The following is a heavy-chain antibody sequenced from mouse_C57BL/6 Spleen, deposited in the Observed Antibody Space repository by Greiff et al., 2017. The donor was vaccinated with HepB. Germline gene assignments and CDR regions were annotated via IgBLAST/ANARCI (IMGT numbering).Heavy chain of an antibody. D-gene: IGHD1-1*01. CDR3: ARRAVVATSAWFAY. Sequence: QVQLQQPGAELVKPGASVKMSCKASGYTFTSYWITWVKQRPGQGLEWIGDIYPGSGSTNYNEKFKSKATLTVDTSSSTAYMQLSSLTSEDSAVYYGARRAVVATSAWFAYWGQGTLVTVSA. CDR2: IYPGSGST. V-gene: IGHV1-55*01. CDR1: GYTFTSYW. J-gene: IGHJ3*01.